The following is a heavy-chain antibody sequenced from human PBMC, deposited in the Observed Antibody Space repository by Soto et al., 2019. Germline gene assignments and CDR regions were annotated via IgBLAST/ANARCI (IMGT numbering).Heavy chain of an antibody. CDR2: ISAYNGNT. Sequence: GASVKVSCKASGYTFTSYGISWVRQAPGQGLEWMGWISAYNGNTNYAQKLQGRVTMTTDTSTSTVYMELRSLRSDDTAVYYCARVPVVVPLYYFDYWGQGTLVTVSS. CDR3: ARVPVVVPLYYFDY. J-gene: IGHJ4*02. V-gene: IGHV1-18*01. D-gene: IGHD2-2*01. CDR1: GYTFTSYG.